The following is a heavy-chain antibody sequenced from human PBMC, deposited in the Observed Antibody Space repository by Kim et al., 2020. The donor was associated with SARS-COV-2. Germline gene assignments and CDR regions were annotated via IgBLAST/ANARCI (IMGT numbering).Heavy chain of an antibody. Sequence: SVKVSCKASGGTFSSYAISWVRQAPGQGLEWMGGIIPIFGTANYAQKFQGRVTITADESTSTAYMELSSLRSEDTAVYYCAMSRQLWFLGRVTEDYYYYGMDVWGQGTTVTVSS. D-gene: IGHD5-18*01. J-gene: IGHJ6*02. CDR1: GGTFSSYA. V-gene: IGHV1-69*13. CDR2: IIPIFGTA. CDR3: AMSRQLWFLGRVTEDYYYYGMDV.